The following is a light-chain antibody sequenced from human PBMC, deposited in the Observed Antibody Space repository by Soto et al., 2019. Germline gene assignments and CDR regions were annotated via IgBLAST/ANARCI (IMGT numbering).Light chain of an antibody. V-gene: IGKV3-15*01. CDR2: GAS. J-gene: IGKJ3*01. CDR3: QQYNNWPFT. CDR1: QSVSSN. Sequence: EIVMTQSPVTLSVSPGERATLSCRASQSVSSNLAWYQQKPGQAPTLLIYGASTRATGIPARFSGRGSGTEFTLTISSLQSEDCAVYYCQQYNNWPFTFGPGTKVDIK.